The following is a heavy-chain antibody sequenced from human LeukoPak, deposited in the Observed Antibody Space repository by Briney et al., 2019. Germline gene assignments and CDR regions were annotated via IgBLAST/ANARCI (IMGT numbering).Heavy chain of an antibody. J-gene: IGHJ4*02. CDR3: AKKIDSGGYPLDY. V-gene: IGHV3-48*03. Sequence: PGGSVRLSCAASGFTFSSYEMNWVRQAPGKGLEWVSYISSSGSTIYYADSVRGRFTISRDNSKSTLYLQMTSLRAEDTGVYYCAKKIDSGGYPLDYWGQGTLVTISS. D-gene: IGHD3-10*01. CDR2: ISSSGSTI. CDR1: GFTFSSYE.